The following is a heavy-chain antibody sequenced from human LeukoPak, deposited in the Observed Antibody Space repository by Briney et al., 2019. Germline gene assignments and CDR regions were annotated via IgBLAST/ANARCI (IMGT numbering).Heavy chain of an antibody. CDR3: AKARTLTTLLGS. J-gene: IGHJ5*02. V-gene: IGHV3-23*01. CDR1: GFTFSNYA. Sequence: GGSPRLSCAASGFTFSNYAMSWVRQAPGKGLEWVSAISGSGHTTYYADSVRGRFTFSRDNSKSTLFLQMNSLRAEDTAIYYCAKARTLTTLLGSWGQGTLVTVSS. D-gene: IGHD4-17*01. CDR2: ISGSGHTT.